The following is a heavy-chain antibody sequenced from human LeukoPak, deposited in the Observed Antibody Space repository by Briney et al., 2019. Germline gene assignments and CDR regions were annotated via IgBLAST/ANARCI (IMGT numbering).Heavy chain of an antibody. V-gene: IGHV5-51*01. CDR3: ARQGSYFDY. J-gene: IGHJ4*02. Sequence: HVESLILSCKGSGYIFTSYWIAWVRQMPGEGLEWMGIIYPGDSDTRYSPSFQGQVTISADKSISTAYLQWSSLKASDTAMYYCARQGSYFDYWAQGTLVTVSS. CDR1: GYIFTSYW. CDR2: IYPGDSDT.